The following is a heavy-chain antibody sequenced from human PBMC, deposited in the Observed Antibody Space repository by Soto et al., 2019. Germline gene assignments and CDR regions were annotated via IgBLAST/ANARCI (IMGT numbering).Heavy chain of an antibody. CDR1: GYTFTHYF. V-gene: IGHV1-2*02. CDR2: INPKSGXX. CDR3: YRVPGHHNSRGGC. Sequence: GASVKVSCKASGYTFTHYFIHWVRRAPGQGLEWMGYINPKSGXXXXSXXXXGRXSMTRDTSTDTEKMGLSSIKSDDTAVYVGYRVPGHHNSRGGCCGQVTRVTLSS. J-gene: IGHJ4*02. D-gene: IGHD3-16*02.